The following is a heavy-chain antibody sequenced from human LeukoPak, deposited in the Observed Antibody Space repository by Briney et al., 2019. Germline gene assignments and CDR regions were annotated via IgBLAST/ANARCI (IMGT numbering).Heavy chain of an antibody. J-gene: IGHJ4*02. D-gene: IGHD4-17*01. V-gene: IGHV4-4*07. CDR3: ARDPTLYGDYSFDY. Sequence: SETLTLTCTVSGGSISSYYWSWIRQPAGKGLEWIGRIYTSGSTNYNPSLKSRVTMSVDTSKHQFCLKLSSVTAADTAVYYCARDPTLYGDYSFDYWGQGTLVTVSS. CDR1: GGSISSYY. CDR2: IYTSGST.